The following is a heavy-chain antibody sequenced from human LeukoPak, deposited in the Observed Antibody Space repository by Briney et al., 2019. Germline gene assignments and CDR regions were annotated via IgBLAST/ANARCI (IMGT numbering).Heavy chain of an antibody. CDR3: ALKGGHYYHFDA. CDR1: GFTVSSKY. J-gene: IGHJ4*02. V-gene: IGHV3-23*01. Sequence: GGSLRLSCAASGFTVSSKYMSWVRQAPGKGLEWVSAIYGSGGGTYYADSVKGRFTISRDNSKNTLYLQMNSPRAEDTATYYCALKGGHYYHFDAWGQGTLVTVSS. D-gene: IGHD3-22*01. CDR2: IYGSGGGT.